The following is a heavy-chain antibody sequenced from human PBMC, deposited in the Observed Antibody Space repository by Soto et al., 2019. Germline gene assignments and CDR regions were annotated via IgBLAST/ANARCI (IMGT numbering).Heavy chain of an antibody. Sequence: GGSLILSCAVSGCTFDDNAMHWVRQSPEKGLEWVSGITWKRDIGYADYVKGRLTISRDNAEKSLYLKMKSLRAEDTALYYCAISQDRGGRTTFIYWGQGTKVPVSS. D-gene: IGHD3-16*01. CDR3: AISQDRGGRTTFIY. J-gene: IGHJ4*02. CDR1: GCTFDDNA. V-gene: IGHV3-9*01. CDR2: ITWKRDI.